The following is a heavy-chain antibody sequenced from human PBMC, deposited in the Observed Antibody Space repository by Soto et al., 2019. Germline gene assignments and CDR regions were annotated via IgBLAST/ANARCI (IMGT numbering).Heavy chain of an antibody. J-gene: IGHJ5*02. CDR3: ARKSKGIAAGVGVFDP. Sequence: PSVKVSCKASGGTFSSYAISWVRQAPGQGLEWMGGIIPIFGTANYAQKFQGRVTITADKSTSTAYMELSSLRSEDTAVYYCARKSKGIAAGVGVFDPWGQGTLVTVSS. CDR2: IIPIFGTA. CDR1: GGTFSSYA. D-gene: IGHD6-13*01. V-gene: IGHV1-69*06.